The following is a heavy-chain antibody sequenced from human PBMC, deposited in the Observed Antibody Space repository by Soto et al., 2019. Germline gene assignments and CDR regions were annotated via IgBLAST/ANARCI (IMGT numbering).Heavy chain of an antibody. CDR2: IYYSGST. CDR1: GGSISSSSYY. D-gene: IGHD2-2*01. V-gene: IGHV4-39*01. Sequence: PSETLSLTCTVSGGSISSSSYYWGWIRQPPGKGLEWIGSIYYSGSTYYNPSLKSRVTISVDTSKNQFSLKLSSVTAADTAVYYCARHSKSSAVPAAVNWFDPWGQGTLVTVSS. CDR3: ARHSKSSAVPAAVNWFDP. J-gene: IGHJ5*02.